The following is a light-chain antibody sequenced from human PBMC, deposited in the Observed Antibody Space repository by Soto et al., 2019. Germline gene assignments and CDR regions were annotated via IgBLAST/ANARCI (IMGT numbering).Light chain of an antibody. J-gene: IGLJ1*01. V-gene: IGLV2-14*01. CDR3: SSYTTSTTVV. Sequence: QSVLTQPASVSGSPGQSITISCTGTSSDVGSYNYVSWYQQHPGKAPKLMIYEVSDRPSGISSRFSGSKSGNTASLTISGLQPEDEADYYCSSYTTSTTVVFGTGTKVTVL. CDR1: SSDVGSYNY. CDR2: EVS.